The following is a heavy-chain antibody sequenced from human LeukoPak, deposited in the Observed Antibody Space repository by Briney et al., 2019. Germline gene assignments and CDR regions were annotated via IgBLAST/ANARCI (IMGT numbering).Heavy chain of an antibody. Sequence: GGSLRLPCAASGFTFEDFTMHWVRQAPGKALEWVSLITWDGQNIEYQDSVKGRFTISRDNSENSLYLQMKGLKTEDTALYFCSKGDDRYGFDYWGQGTLVTVSS. CDR1: GFTFEDFT. V-gene: IGHV3-43*01. CDR2: ITWDGQNI. D-gene: IGHD5-18*01. J-gene: IGHJ4*02. CDR3: SKGDDRYGFDY.